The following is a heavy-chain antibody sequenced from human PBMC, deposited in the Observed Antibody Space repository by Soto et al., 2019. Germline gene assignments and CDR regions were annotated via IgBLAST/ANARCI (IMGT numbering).Heavy chain of an antibody. CDR1: GFTFSGST. J-gene: IGHJ4*02. CDR2: IRNKTNNYAT. CDR3: TSPLNSGSSQFDY. V-gene: IGHV3-73*01. D-gene: IGHD1-26*01. Sequence: GGSLILSCAASGFTFSGSTMHWVRQASGKGLEWVGRIRNKTNNYATAYAASVKGRFTISRDDSKNTAYLQMNSLKIEDSAVYYCTSPLNSGSSQFDYWGQGALVTVSS.